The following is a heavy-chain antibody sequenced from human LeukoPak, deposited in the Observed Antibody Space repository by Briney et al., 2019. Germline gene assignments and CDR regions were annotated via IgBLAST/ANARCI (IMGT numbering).Heavy chain of an antibody. CDR3: ARDSSGYYFPHNWFDP. D-gene: IGHD3-22*01. CDR2: ISAYNGNT. V-gene: IGHV1-18*01. Sequence: ASVKVSCKASGYTFTSYGISWVRQAPGQGLAWMGWISAYNGNTNYAQKLQGRVTMTTDTSTSTAYMELRSLRSDDTAVYYCARDSSGYYFPHNWFDPWGQGTLVTVSS. J-gene: IGHJ5*02. CDR1: GYTFTSYG.